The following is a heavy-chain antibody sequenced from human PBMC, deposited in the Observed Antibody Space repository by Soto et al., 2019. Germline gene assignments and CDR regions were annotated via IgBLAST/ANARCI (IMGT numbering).Heavy chain of an antibody. V-gene: IGHV4-31*03. CDR1: GGSLRRRGYY. CDR2: VYYRGTT. D-gene: IGHD2-8*02. Sequence: SEILSLTCTVTGGSLRRRGYYWSLIRQRPGEGLEWIGFVYYRGTTDYNPSLRSRLTISADTSRNQFYLDVTSVTVADTAVYYCAASGGPEGDWFDPWGQGILVTVSS. CDR3: AASGGPEGDWFDP. J-gene: IGHJ5*02.